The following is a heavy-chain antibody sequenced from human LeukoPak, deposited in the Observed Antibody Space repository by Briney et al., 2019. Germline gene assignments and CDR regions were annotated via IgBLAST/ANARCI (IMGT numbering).Heavy chain of an antibody. V-gene: IGHV3-11*01. CDR3: ARRPTKHSDWFDP. CDR1: GFTFSDYY. D-gene: IGHD1-26*01. Sequence: GGSLRLSCAASGFTFSDYYMSWIRQAPGKGLEWVSYISSSGSTIYYADSVKGRFTISRDNAKNSLYLQMNSLRAEDTAVYYCARRPTKHSDWFDPWGQGTLVTVSS. J-gene: IGHJ5*02. CDR2: ISSSGSTI.